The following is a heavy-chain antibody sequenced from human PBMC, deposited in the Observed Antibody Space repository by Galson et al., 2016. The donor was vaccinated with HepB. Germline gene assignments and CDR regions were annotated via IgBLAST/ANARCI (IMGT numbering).Heavy chain of an antibody. CDR3: AFWGGCNVLMGVFDF. Sequence: SLRLSCAASGFTFSSRGMHWVRQAPGKGLEWVAVISYDGSNEYYADSVKGRFTISRDNSKNTLYLQMNSLRPEDTAVYCCAFWGGCNVLMGVFDFWGQGTLVTVSS. J-gene: IGHJ4*02. V-gene: IGHV3-30*03. CDR2: ISYDGSNE. CDR1: GFTFSSRG. D-gene: IGHD3-16*01.